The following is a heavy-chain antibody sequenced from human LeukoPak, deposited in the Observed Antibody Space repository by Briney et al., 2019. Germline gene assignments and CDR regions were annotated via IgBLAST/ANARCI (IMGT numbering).Heavy chain of an antibody. CDR3: ARRYLGYCSGDSCPLNYYGMDV. CDR1: GGSISSGDYY. V-gene: IGHV4-39*01. Sequence: SETLSLTCTVSGGSISSGDYYWGWIRQPPGKGLEWIGSIYYSGSTYYNPSLKSRVTISVDTSKNQFSLKLSSVTAAETAVYFCARRYLGYCSGDSCPLNYYGMDVWGRGTTVTVSS. D-gene: IGHD2-15*01. CDR2: IYYSGST. J-gene: IGHJ6*02.